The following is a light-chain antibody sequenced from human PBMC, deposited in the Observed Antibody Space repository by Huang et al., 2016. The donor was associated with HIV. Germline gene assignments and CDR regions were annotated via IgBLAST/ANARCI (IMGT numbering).Light chain of an antibody. CDR3: QQDGSLVWT. Sequence: VLTQSPGTLSLSPGERATLSCRASQYVSTPYLAWYQQKPGQAPRLLMYRTSTRPTGIPDRFRGSESGTDFTLTNSALEPEDFAVYYCQQDGSLVWTFGQGTRVEAK. CDR2: RTS. CDR1: QYVSTPY. J-gene: IGKJ1*01. V-gene: IGKV3-20*01.